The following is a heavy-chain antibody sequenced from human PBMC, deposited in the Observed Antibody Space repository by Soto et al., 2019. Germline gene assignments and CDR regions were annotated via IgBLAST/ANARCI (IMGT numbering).Heavy chain of an antibody. Sequence: GGFLRLSCGTSGFTFSSCVMTWVRQAPRKGLEWVSSITNTGAGTYYADSVKGRFTISRDNSKNTLYLQMNSLRAEDTALYYCARYCSSTSCYPGHYYGMDVWGQGTTVTVSS. CDR2: ITNTGAGT. CDR1: GFTFSSCV. D-gene: IGHD2-2*01. V-gene: IGHV3-23*01. CDR3: ARYCSSTSCYPGHYYGMDV. J-gene: IGHJ6*02.